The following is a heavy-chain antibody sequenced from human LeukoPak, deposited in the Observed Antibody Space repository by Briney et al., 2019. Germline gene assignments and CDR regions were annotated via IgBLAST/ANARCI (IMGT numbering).Heavy chain of an antibody. CDR3: ASKLRGATTYWFDS. CDR1: GXTFSSYG. Sequence: AERSLRLSCAASGXTFSSYGMHWVRQAPGKGLEWVAVISYDGSKTYYADSVKGRFTISRDNSKNTVYLQMNSLRAEDTAVYYCASKLRGATTYWFDSWGQGTLVTVSS. V-gene: IGHV3-30*03. J-gene: IGHJ5*01. CDR2: ISYDGSKT. D-gene: IGHD1-26*01.